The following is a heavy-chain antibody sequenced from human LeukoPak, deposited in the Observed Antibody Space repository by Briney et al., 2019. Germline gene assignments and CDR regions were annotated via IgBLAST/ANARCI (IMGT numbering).Heavy chain of an antibody. D-gene: IGHD7-27*01. CDR3: ARETGDDAFDI. CDR1: GYTFTGYY. V-gene: IGHV1-2*02. CDR2: INPNSGGT. Sequence: AASVKVSCKASGYTFTGYYIHWVRQAPGQGLEWMGWINPNSGGTNYAQKFQGRVTMTRDTSISTAYMELSRLRSDDTAVYYCARETGDDAFDIWGQGTMVTVSS. J-gene: IGHJ3*02.